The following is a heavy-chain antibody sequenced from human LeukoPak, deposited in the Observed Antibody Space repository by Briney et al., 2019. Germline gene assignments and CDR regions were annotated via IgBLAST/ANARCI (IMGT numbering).Heavy chain of an antibody. D-gene: IGHD2-2*01. J-gene: IGHJ5*02. V-gene: IGHV4-39*01. CDR3: ARACGHTTSFPGGSGS. CDR1: GGSTSNSNYF. Sequence: PSETLSLTCAVSGGSTSNSNYFSASIRQPPGKGLEWIGSIYYDGSTYYNPSLKSRVTMSVDTSKNQFPLKLTSVTAADTAVYYCARACGHTTSFPGGSGSWGQGTLVTVSS. CDR2: IYYDGST.